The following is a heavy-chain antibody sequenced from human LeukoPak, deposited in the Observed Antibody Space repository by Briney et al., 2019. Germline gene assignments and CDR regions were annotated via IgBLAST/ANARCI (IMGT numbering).Heavy chain of an antibody. Sequence: GGSLRLSCAASGFTFSSNWMHWVRQAPGKGLVWVAKINPDGNRSDYVDSVKGRFTISRDNAKNTLYLQMDSLEAEDTAVYYCTRGPADWGQGTLVIVSS. J-gene: IGHJ1*01. CDR3: TRGPAD. V-gene: IGHV3-74*01. CDR2: INPDGNRS. CDR1: GFTFSSNW.